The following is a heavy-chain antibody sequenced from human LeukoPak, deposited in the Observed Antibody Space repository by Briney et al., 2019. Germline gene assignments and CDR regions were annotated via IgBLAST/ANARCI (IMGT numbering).Heavy chain of an antibody. D-gene: IGHD1-7*01. CDR1: GGSISSYY. J-gene: IGHJ6*03. Sequence: SETLSLTCTVSGGSISSYYWSWIRQPPGKGLEWIGYIYYSGSTNYNPSLKSRVTISVDTSKNQFSLKLSSVTAADTAVYYCAKSPKPNFNYYYYYMDVWGKGTTVTISS. V-gene: IGHV4-59*01. CDR2: IYYSGST. CDR3: AKSPKPNFNYYYYYMDV.